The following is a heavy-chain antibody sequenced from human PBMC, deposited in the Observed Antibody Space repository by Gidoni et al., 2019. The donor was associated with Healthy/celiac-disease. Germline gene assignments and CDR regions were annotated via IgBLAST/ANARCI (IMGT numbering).Heavy chain of an antibody. CDR2: MNPNSGNP. J-gene: IGHJ4*02. Sequence: QVQLVQSGAEVKKPGASVKVSCKASGYTFTSYDINWVRQATGQGLEWMGWMNPNSGNPGYAQKFQGRVTMTRNTSISTAYMELSSLRSEDTAVYYCARGRRLGGTIFGVVIAYWGQGTLVTVSS. D-gene: IGHD3-3*01. V-gene: IGHV1-8*01. CDR1: GYTFTSYD. CDR3: ARGRRLGGTIFGVVIAY.